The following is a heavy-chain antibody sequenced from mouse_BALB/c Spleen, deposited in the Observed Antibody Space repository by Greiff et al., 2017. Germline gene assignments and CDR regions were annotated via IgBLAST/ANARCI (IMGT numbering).Heavy chain of an antibody. CDR3: VRGGYLASYYAMDY. J-gene: IGHJ4*01. CDR2: IRSKSNNYAT. CDR1: GFTFNTYA. D-gene: IGHD6-1*01. Sequence: EVQLVESGGGLVQPKGSLKLSCAASGFTFNTYAMNWVRQAPGKGLEWVARIRSKSNNYATYYADSVKDRFTISRDDSQSMLYLQMNNLKTEDTAMYYCVRGGYLASYYAMDYWGQGTSVTVSS. V-gene: IGHV10-1*02.